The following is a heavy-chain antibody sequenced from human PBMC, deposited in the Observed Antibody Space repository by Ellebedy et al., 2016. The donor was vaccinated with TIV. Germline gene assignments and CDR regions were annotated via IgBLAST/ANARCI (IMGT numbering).Heavy chain of an antibody. CDR1: GYSFTSYW. D-gene: IGHD6-13*01. J-gene: IGHJ4*02. Sequence: ASVKVSCKGSGYSFTSYWIGWVRQMPGKGLEWMGIIYPGDSDTRYSPSFQGQVTISADKSISTAYLQWSSLKASDTAMYYCARSTSSWYPVDYWGQGTLVTVSS. CDR3: ARSTSSWYPVDY. V-gene: IGHV5-51*01. CDR2: IYPGDSDT.